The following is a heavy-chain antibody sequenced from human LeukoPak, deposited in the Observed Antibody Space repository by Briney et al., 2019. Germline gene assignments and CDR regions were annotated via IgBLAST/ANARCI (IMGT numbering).Heavy chain of an antibody. CDR2: IYYSGST. J-gene: IGHJ6*03. D-gene: IGHD1-26*01. CDR3: ARDIVGATNYYYYMDV. V-gene: IGHV4-30-4*08. CDR1: GGSISSGDYY. Sequence: PSETLSLTCTVSGGSISSGDYYWSWIRQPPGKGLEWIGYIYYSGSTYYNPSLESRVTISVDTSKNQFSLKLSSVTAADTAVYYCARDIVGATNYYYYMDVWGKGTTVTVSS.